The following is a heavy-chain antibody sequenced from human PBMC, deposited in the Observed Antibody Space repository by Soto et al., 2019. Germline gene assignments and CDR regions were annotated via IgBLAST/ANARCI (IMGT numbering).Heavy chain of an antibody. CDR2: IWYDGSNK. Sequence: PGGSLRLSCAASGFTVSSNYISWVRQAPGKGLEWVAVIWYDGSNKYYADSVKGRFTISRDNSKNTLYLQMNSLRAEDTAVYYCARDEGYCSSTSCFFLDYWGQGTLVTVSS. CDR3: ARDEGYCSSTSCFFLDY. J-gene: IGHJ4*02. V-gene: IGHV3-33*08. D-gene: IGHD2-2*01. CDR1: GFTVSSNY.